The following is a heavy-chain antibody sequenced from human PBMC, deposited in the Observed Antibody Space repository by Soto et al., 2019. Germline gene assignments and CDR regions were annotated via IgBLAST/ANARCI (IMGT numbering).Heavy chain of an antibody. CDR1: GFTFDDYG. CDR3: ARDVAYGDYVAGYFDY. Sequence: EVQLVESGGGVVRPGGSLRLSCAASGFTFDDYGMSWVRQAPGKGLEWVSGINWNGGSTGYADSVKGRFTISRDNAKSFLYLQMNSLSAEDTALYYCARDVAYGDYVAGYFDYWGEGTLVTVSS. J-gene: IGHJ4*02. CDR2: INWNGGST. V-gene: IGHV3-20*04. D-gene: IGHD4-17*01.